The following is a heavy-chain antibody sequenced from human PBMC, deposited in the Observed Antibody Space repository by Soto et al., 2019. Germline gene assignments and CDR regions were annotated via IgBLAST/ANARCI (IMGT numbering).Heavy chain of an antibody. CDR2: IYYSGST. CDR1: GGSISSYY. Sequence: QVQLQESGPGLVKPSETLSLTCTVSGGSISSYYWSWIRQPPGKGLEWIGYIYYSGSTNYNPSLKSRVPISVDTSKNQFSLKLSSVTAADTAVYYCARHPSYRYYYYYMDVWGKGTTVTVSS. CDR3: ARHPSYRYYYYYMDV. V-gene: IGHV4-59*08. D-gene: IGHD3-10*01. J-gene: IGHJ6*03.